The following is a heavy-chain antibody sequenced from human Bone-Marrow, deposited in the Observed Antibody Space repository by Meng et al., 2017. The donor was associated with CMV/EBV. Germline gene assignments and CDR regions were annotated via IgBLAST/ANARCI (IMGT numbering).Heavy chain of an antibody. CDR3: ARELRDYDFWSGYSTGFDP. D-gene: IGHD3-3*01. Sequence: FSSYSMNWVRQAPGKGLGWVSSISSSSSYIYYADSVKGRFTISRDNAKNSLYLQMNSLRAEDTAVYYCARELRDYDFWSGYSTGFDPWGQGTLVTVSS. V-gene: IGHV3-21*01. CDR1: FSSYS. J-gene: IGHJ5*02. CDR2: ISSSSSYI.